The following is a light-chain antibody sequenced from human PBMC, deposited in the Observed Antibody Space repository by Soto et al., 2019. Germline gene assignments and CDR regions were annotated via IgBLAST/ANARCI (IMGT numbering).Light chain of an antibody. CDR1: SSDVGDYNY. J-gene: IGLJ1*01. CDR2: DVS. CDR3: SSYTSSTTRV. Sequence: QSALTQPASVSGSPGQSITISCTGTSSDVGDYNYVSWYQQHPGKAPKLMIYDVSNRTSGVSNLFSGSKSVSTASLTISVLQAEDEADYYCSSYTSSTTRVFGTGTKVTVL. V-gene: IGLV2-14*01.